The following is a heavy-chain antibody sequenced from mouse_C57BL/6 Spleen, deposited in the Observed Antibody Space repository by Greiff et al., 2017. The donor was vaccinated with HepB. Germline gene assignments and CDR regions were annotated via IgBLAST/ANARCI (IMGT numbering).Heavy chain of an antibody. V-gene: IGHV1-55*01. Sequence: VQLQQPGAELVKPGASVKMSCKASGYTFTSYWITWVKQRPGQGLEWIGDIYPGSGSTNYNEKFKSKATLTVDTSSSTAYMQLSSLTSEDSAVYYCARGYDVEDAMDYWGQGTSVTVSS. CDR2: IYPGSGST. CDR3: ARGYDVEDAMDY. CDR1: GYTFTSYW. J-gene: IGHJ4*01. D-gene: IGHD2-2*01.